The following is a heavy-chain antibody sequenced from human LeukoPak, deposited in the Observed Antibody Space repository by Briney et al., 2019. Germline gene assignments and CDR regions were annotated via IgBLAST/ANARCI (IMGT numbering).Heavy chain of an antibody. CDR3: AKWIVVVPAAIPNDAFDI. CDR1: GFTFSNYA. D-gene: IGHD2-2*02. Sequence: GGSLRLSCAASGFTFSNYAMSWVRQAPGKGLEWVSVISGSGDTTYYADSVKGRFTISRDNSKNTLYLHMNSLRAEDTAVYYCAKWIVVVPAAIPNDAFDIWGQGTMVTVSS. J-gene: IGHJ3*02. V-gene: IGHV3-23*01. CDR2: ISGSGDTT.